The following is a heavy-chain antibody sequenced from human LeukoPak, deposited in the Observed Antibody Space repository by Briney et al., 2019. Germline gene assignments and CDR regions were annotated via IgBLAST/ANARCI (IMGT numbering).Heavy chain of an antibody. V-gene: IGHV3-30*18. D-gene: IGHD6-6*01. Sequence: GRSLRLSCAASGFTFSNYGMHWVRQAPGKGLEWVAVVSNEGGVQYYADSVKGRFTISRDNAKNSLYLQMNSLRAEDTAVYYCAKDSSSNYWGQGTLVTVSS. CDR3: AKDSSSNY. CDR2: VSNEGGVQ. J-gene: IGHJ4*02. CDR1: GFTFSNYG.